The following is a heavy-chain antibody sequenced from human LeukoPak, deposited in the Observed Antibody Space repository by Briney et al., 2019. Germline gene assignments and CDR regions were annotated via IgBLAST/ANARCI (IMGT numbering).Heavy chain of an antibody. V-gene: IGHV3-21*01. CDR2: ISSSSSYI. J-gene: IGHJ6*03. CDR3: ARVRGSYYYYYYMDA. CDR1: GFTFSSYS. Sequence: GGSLRLSCAASGFTFSSYSMNWVRQAPGKGLEWVSSISSSSSYIYYADSVKGRFTISRDNAKNSLYLQMNSLRAEDTAVYYCARVRGSYYYYYYMDAWGKGTTVTVSS. D-gene: IGHD1-26*01.